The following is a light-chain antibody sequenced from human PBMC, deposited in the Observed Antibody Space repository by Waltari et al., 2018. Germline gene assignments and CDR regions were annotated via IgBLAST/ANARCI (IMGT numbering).Light chain of an antibody. V-gene: IGKV3-15*01. CDR1: QSINTN. CDR2: GAS. J-gene: IGKJ5*01. CDR3: QQYNKWPPLS. Sequence: EIVMTQSPDTLSVSPGERAALSCRASQSINTNLAWYQQKPGQAPRLLIYGASTRGTGVPARFSGSGSGTEFTLTINSLQSEDFAVYYCQQYNKWPPLSFGQGTRLEIK.